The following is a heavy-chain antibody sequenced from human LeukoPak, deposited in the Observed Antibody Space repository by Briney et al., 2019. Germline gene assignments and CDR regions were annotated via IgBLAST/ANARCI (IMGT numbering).Heavy chain of an antibody. D-gene: IGHD4-17*01. CDR2: IYSGGST. J-gene: IGHJ4*02. CDR3: ARGVYGDYGIFGY. Sequence: PGGSLRLSCAASGFNVSSYYMSWLRQAPGKGLEWVSVIYSGGSTYYADSVKGRFTISRDNSKNTLYLQMNSLRAEDMAVYYCARGVYGDYGIFGYWGQGTLVTVSS. CDR1: GFNVSSYY. V-gene: IGHV3-53*01.